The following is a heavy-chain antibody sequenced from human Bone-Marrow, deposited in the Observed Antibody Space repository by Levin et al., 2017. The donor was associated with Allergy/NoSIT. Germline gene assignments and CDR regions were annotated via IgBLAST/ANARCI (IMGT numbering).Heavy chain of an antibody. Sequence: GGSLRLSCAASGFTFSDYAMHWVRQAPGMGLEWVALISSDGSNKYYADSLKGRFTVSRDNSKNTLFLQMNSLRAEDAALYYCATAIKVGFDPWGQGTLVTVSS. CDR3: ATAIKVGFDP. D-gene: IGHD2-21*01. CDR2: ISSDGSNK. J-gene: IGHJ5*02. V-gene: IGHV3-30*04. CDR1: GFTFSDYA.